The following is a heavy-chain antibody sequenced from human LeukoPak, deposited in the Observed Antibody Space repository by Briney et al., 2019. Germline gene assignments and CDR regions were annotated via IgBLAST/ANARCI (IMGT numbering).Heavy chain of an antibody. CDR1: GGSISSGSYY. CDR3: ARDLLLWFGEFPGAFDI. V-gene: IGHV4-61*02. Sequence: PSETLSLTCTVSGGSISSGSYYWSWIRQPAGKGLEWIGRTYISGSTNYNPSLKSRVTISVDTSKNQFSLKLSSVTAADTAVYYCARDLLLWFGEFPGAFDIWGQGTMVTVSS. J-gene: IGHJ3*02. CDR2: TYISGST. D-gene: IGHD3-10*01.